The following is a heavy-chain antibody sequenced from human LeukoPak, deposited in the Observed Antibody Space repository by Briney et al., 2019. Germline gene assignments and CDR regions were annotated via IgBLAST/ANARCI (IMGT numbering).Heavy chain of an antibody. CDR3: ARDGLILRFLEWLLPLDY. D-gene: IGHD3-3*01. CDR2: ISAYNGNT. Sequence: GASVKVSCKASGYTFTSYGISWVRQAPGQGLEWMGWISAYNGNTNYAQKLQGRVTTTTDTSTSTAYMELRSLRSDDTAVYYCARDGLILRFLEWLLPLDYWGQGTLVTVSS. J-gene: IGHJ4*02. V-gene: IGHV1-18*01. CDR1: GYTFTSYG.